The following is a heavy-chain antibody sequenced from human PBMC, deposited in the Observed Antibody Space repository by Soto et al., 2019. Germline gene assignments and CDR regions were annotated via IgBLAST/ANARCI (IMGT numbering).Heavy chain of an antibody. CDR2: IYYSGSA. D-gene: IGHD3-10*01. V-gene: IGHV4-61*01. J-gene: IGHJ6*02. Sequence: PSETLSLTCTVSGDSVTSVSDYWSWIRQPPGKGLEWIGYIYYSGSADYNPSLGSRATISIDTSKNQFSLKLTSVTAADTAVYYCERGVGFGYYYYHMDLWGQGTTVTVYS. CDR3: ERGVGFGYYYYHMDL. CDR1: GDSVTSVSDY.